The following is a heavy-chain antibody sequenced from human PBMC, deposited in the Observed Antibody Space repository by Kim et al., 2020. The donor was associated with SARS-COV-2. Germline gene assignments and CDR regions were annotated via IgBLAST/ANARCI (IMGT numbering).Heavy chain of an antibody. D-gene: IGHD2-15*01. CDR1: GYTFTSYG. CDR3: ARDVDIVVVVAATGRYNWFDP. V-gene: IGHV1-18*01. CDR2: ISAYNGNT. Sequence: ASVKVSCKASGYTFTSYGISWVRQAPGQGLEWMGWISAYNGNTNYAQKLQGRVTMTTDTSTSTAYMELRSLRSDDTAVYYCARDVDIVVVVAATGRYNWFDPWGQGTLVTVSS. J-gene: IGHJ5*02.